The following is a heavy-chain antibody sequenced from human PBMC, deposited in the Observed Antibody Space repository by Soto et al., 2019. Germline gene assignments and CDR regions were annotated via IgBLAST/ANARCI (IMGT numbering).Heavy chain of an antibody. Sequence: GASVTVSCKASGGTFSSYAISWVRQAHEQGLEWMGGIIPIFGTANYAQKFQGRVTITADESTSTAYMELSSLRSEDTAVYYCARVPYYYDSSAATGYYFDYWGQGTLVTVSS. CDR1: GGTFSSYA. J-gene: IGHJ4*02. CDR3: ARVPYYYDSSAATGYYFDY. CDR2: IIPIFGTA. D-gene: IGHD3-22*01. V-gene: IGHV1-69*13.